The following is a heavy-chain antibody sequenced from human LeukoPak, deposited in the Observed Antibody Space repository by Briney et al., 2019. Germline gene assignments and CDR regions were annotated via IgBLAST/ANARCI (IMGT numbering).Heavy chain of an antibody. CDR2: ISYDGTDK. J-gene: IGHJ4*02. CDR3: AKDHGGYYGSGSYSPLDY. Sequence: GKSLRLSCAASGLTFSSYGMHWVRQAPGKGLEWVALISYDGTDKYYADSVKGRFTISRDNSKNTLNLQMDSLRPEDTAVYYCAKDHGGYYGSGSYSPLDYWGQGTLVTVSS. D-gene: IGHD3-10*01. CDR1: GLTFSSYG. V-gene: IGHV3-30*18.